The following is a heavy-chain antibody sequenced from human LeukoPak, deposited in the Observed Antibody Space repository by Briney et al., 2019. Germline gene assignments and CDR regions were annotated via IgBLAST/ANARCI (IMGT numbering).Heavy chain of an antibody. J-gene: IGHJ4*02. CDR2: IYYSGST. V-gene: IGHV4-31*11. Sequence: SETLSLTCAVYGGSFSGYYWSWLRQHPGKGLEWIGYIYYSGSTYYNPSLKSRVTISVDTSKNQFSLKLSSVTAADTAVYYCARAFGGYNFDYWGQGTLVTVSS. CDR1: GGSFSGYY. CDR3: ARAFGGYNFDY. D-gene: IGHD1-1*01.